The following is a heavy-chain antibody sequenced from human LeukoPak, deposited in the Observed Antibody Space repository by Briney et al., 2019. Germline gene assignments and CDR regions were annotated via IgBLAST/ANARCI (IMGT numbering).Heavy chain of an antibody. J-gene: IGHJ5*02. Sequence: GGSLRLSCAASAFTFSDYYMAWIRQAPGKGLEWVSYISSSGTSTKYADSVKGRFTISRDNAKNSLYLQMSDLRAEDTAVYYCARDSSHIVVVPPVIPVGLYNWFDPWGQGTLVTVSS. D-gene: IGHD2-2*01. CDR3: ARDSSHIVVVPPVIPVGLYNWFDP. V-gene: IGHV3-11*01. CDR1: AFTFSDYY. CDR2: ISSSGTST.